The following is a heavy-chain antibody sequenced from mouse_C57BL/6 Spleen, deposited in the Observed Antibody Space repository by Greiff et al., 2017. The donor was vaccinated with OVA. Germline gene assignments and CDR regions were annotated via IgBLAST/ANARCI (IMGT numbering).Heavy chain of an antibody. CDR3: TRGDDGYYFY. V-gene: IGHV1-15*01. CDR2: IDPETGGT. D-gene: IGHD2-3*01. CDR1: GYTFTDYE. Sequence: HVQLQQSGAELVRPGASVTLSCKASGYTFTDYEMHWVKQTPVHGLEWIGAIDPETGGTAYNQKFKGKAILTADKSSSTAYMELRSLTSEDSAVYYCTRGDDGYYFYWGQGTTLTVSS. J-gene: IGHJ2*01.